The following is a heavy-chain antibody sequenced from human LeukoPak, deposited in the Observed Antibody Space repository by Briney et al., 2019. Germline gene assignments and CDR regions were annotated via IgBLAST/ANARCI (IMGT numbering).Heavy chain of an antibody. CDR2: TKPDGSAE. CDR1: GFTFIKYW. V-gene: IGHV3-7*01. D-gene: IGHD5-24*01. Sequence: GGSLRLSCAASGFTFIKYWMGWVRQAPGKGLEWVANTKPDGSAEYYADSVRGRFTTSRDNANNFLYLQMNSLRAEDTAVYYCARDGGFNTNFDYWGQGTLVTVSS. CDR3: ARDGGFNTNFDY. J-gene: IGHJ4*02.